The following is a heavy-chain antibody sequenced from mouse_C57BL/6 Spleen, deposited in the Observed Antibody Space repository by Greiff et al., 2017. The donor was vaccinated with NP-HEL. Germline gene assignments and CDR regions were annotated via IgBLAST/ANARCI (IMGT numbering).Heavy chain of an antibody. CDR1: GYSITSGYY. D-gene: IGHD2-4*01. V-gene: IGHV3-6*01. J-gene: IGHJ3*01. Sequence: EVKLQESGPGLVKPSQSLSLTCSVTGYSITSGYYWNWIRQFPGNKLEWMGYISYDGSNNYNPSLKNRISITRDTSKNQLFLKLNSVTTEDTATYYCARADYDYYGAYWGQGTLVTVSA. CDR2: ISYDGSN. CDR3: ARADYDYYGAY.